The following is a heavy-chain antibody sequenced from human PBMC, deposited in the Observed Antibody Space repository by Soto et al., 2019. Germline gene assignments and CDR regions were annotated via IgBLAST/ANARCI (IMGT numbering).Heavy chain of an antibody. CDR1: GYTLTSYV. CDR3: ARDAHYYGSGSPPPYYYYYYGMDV. V-gene: IGHV1-18*01. J-gene: IGHJ6*02. D-gene: IGHD3-10*01. CDR2: ISAYNGNT. Sequence: KVSCQASGYTLTSYVISRVLQAPGQPLHWTGAISAYNGNTNYAQKLQGRVTMTTDTPTSTAYMELRRLRSDDTAVYYCARDAHYYGSGSPPPYYYYYYGMDVWGQGTKVT.